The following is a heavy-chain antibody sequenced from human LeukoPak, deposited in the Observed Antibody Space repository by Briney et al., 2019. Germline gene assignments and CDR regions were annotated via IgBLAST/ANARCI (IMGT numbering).Heavy chain of an antibody. CDR1: GFSFSTYA. Sequence: GGSLRLSCAASGFSFSTYAMGWVRQAPGKGLEWVSGVNGNGGSTSYADSVKGRFTIFRDNSKNTVYLQMNSLRVEDTAVYYCAKSLYGGCDYWGQGTVVTVSS. J-gene: IGHJ4*02. D-gene: IGHD3-16*02. V-gene: IGHV3-23*01. CDR2: VNGNGGST. CDR3: AKSLYGGCDY.